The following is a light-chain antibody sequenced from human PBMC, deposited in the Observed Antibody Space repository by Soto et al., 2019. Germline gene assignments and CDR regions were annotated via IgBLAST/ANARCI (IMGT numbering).Light chain of an antibody. J-gene: IGKJ4*01. Sequence: EIVLTQSPGTLSLSPGERATLSCRASQSVRSNDLAWYQQKPGQAPRLLIYGASSRATGIPDRFSGSGSGTDFTLSISRLEPEDFAVYYCQQYDSSLLTFGGGTKVEIK. V-gene: IGKV3-20*01. CDR3: QQYDSSLLT. CDR2: GAS. CDR1: QSVRSND.